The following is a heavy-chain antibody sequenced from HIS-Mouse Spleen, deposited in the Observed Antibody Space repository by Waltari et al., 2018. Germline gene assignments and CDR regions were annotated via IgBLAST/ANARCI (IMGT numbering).Heavy chain of an antibody. J-gene: IGHJ4*02. CDR3: AKASSGWLDY. CDR1: GFTFSSYG. Sequence: QVQLVESGGGVVQPGRSLRLSCAASGFTFSSYGMHWVRQAPGKGVDGVAVITYEGSNKSYADAVKGRFTISRGNSKNTLYLQMNSLRAEDTAVYYCAKASSGWLDYWGQGTLVTVSS. CDR2: ITYEGSNK. D-gene: IGHD6-19*01. V-gene: IGHV3-30*18.